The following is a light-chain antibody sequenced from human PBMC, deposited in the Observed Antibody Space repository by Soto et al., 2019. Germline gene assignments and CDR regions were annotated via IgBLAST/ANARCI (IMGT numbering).Light chain of an antibody. CDR1: SSDVGGYNY. V-gene: IGLV2-14*01. CDR3: HSYDSSLSGSEV. Sequence: QSVLAQPASVSGSPGQSITISCTGTSSDVGGYNYVSWYQQHPGKAPKLMIYEVSNRPSGVSNRFSGSKSGNTASLTISGLQAEDEADYYCHSYDSSLSGSEVFGTGSKVTV. J-gene: IGLJ1*01. CDR2: EVS.